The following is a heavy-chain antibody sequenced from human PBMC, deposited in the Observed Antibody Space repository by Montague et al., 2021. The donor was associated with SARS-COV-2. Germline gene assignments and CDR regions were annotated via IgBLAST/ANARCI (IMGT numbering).Heavy chain of an antibody. J-gene: IGHJ3*02. Sequence: SETLSLTCTVSGFPIGSGDFWGWIRQPPGKGLEWIGSIYHSGTTYYNPSLQSRLTMSIDTSTNQFSLRLTSVTAADTAVFFCMREKAGGPRNVFDIWGQGTTVTVSS. V-gene: IGHV4-38-2*02. CDR2: IYHSGTT. CDR3: MREKAGGPRNVFDI. CDR1: GFPIGSGDF.